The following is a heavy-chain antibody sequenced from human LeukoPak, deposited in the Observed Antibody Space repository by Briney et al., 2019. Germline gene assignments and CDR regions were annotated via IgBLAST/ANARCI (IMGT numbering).Heavy chain of an antibody. CDR1: GYTFTGYY. D-gene: IGHD2-15*01. J-gene: IGHJ6*03. CDR3: ARGHPWNRVAATLGSRYSMDV. CDR2: INPNSGGT. Sequence: ASVKVSCKASGYTFTGYYMHWVRQAPGQGLEWMGWINPNSGGTNYVQKFQGRVTMTRDTSISTAYMELSRLRSDATAVYSCARGHPWNRVAATLGSRYSMDVWGKGTTVTISS. V-gene: IGHV1-2*02.